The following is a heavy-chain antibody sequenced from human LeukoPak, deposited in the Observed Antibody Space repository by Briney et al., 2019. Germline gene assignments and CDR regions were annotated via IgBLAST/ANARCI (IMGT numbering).Heavy chain of an antibody. J-gene: IGHJ6*02. CDR2: IIGSGGST. CDR1: GFTFSSYA. Sequence: PGGSLRLSCAAYGFTFSSYAMSWVRQAPGKGLEWVSAIIGSGGSTYYADSVKGRFTISRDNSKNTLYLQMNSLRAEDTAVYYCAKVPGMYSSGWYIYYYYGMDGCGQGSTVTVS. D-gene: IGHD6-19*01. V-gene: IGHV3-23*01. CDR3: AKVPGMYSSGWYIYYYYGMDG.